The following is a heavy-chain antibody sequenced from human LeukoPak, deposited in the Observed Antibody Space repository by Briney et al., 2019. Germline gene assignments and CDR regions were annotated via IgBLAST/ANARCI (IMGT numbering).Heavy chain of an antibody. Sequence: NHSGSTNYNPSLKSRVTISVDTSKNQFSLKLSSVTAADTAVYYCARDLVRASYYDSSGYSDWGQGTLVTVSS. D-gene: IGHD3-22*01. CDR3: ARDLVRASYYDSSGYSD. V-gene: IGHV4-34*01. J-gene: IGHJ4*02. CDR2: NHSGST.